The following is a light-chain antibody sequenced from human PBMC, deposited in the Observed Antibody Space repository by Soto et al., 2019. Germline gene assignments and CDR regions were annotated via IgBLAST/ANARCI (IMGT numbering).Light chain of an antibody. CDR1: RSDRNN. CDR3: QQYDNWPPLT. V-gene: IGKV3-15*01. CDR2: DAS. J-gene: IGKJ4*01. Sequence: EIVMTQSPATLSVSPGERVTLSCRASRSDRNNVAWYQQRLGQAPRLLIYDASTRATGVPDRFSGSGSRTEFILTITSLQSEDFAVYYCQQYDNWPPLTFGGGTKVEIK.